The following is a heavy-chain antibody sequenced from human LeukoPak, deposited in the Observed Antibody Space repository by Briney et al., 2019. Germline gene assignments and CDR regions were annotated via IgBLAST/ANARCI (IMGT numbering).Heavy chain of an antibody. V-gene: IGHV3-30*02. CDR3: AKERTLCSSSRREFDP. D-gene: IGHD6-13*01. CDR2: IRYDGSNK. CDR1: GFTFSSYG. J-gene: IGHJ5*02. Sequence: GGSLRLSCAASGFTFSSYGMHWVRQAPGKGLEWVAFIRYDGSNKYYADSVKGRFTISRDNSKNTLYLQMNSLRAEDTAVYYCAKERTLCSSSRREFDPWGQGTLVTVSS.